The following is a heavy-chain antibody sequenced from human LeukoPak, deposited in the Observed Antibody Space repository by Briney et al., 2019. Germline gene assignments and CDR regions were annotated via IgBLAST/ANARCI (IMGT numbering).Heavy chain of an antibody. J-gene: IGHJ6*03. D-gene: IGHD1-26*01. CDR1: GGSFSGYY. V-gene: IGHV4-34*01. Sequence: KPSETLALTCAVYGGSFSGYYWSWIRQPPGKGLEWIGEINHSGSTNYDQSLKGRVTISVDTSKSQFSLILTSVTAADSAVYYCARPHINSGRYYYMDVWGKGTTVTVSS. CDR3: ARPHINSGRYYYMDV. CDR2: INHSGST.